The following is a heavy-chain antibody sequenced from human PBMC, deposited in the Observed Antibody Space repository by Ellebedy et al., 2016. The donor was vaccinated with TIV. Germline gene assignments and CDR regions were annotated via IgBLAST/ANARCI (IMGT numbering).Heavy chain of an antibody. CDR2: IYPGDSGT. D-gene: IGHD2-2*01. J-gene: IGHJ5*02. V-gene: IGHV5-51*01. CDR1: GYSFTSYW. CDR3: ARHDGSTSTEGGWFDP. Sequence: ASVKVSCKGSGYSFTSYWIGWVRQMPGKGLEWMGIIYPGDSGTRYSPSFQGQVTISADKSISTAYLQWSSLKASDTAMYYCARHDGSTSTEGGWFDPWGQGTLVTVSS.